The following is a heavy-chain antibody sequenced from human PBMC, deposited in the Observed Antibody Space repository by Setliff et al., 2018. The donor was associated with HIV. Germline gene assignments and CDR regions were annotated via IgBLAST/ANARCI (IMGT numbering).Heavy chain of an antibody. CDR1: GYTFVSYG. CDR2: INPNSGGT. Sequence: WASVKVSCKASGYTFVSYGISWLRQAPGQGPEWMGWINPNSGGTNYAQKFQGRVTMTRDTSISTAYMELSRLRSDDTAVYYCARDPYSTDYYYYMDVWGKGTTVTVSS. V-gene: IGHV1-2*02. CDR3: ARDPYSTDYYYYMDV. D-gene: IGHD4-4*01. J-gene: IGHJ6*03.